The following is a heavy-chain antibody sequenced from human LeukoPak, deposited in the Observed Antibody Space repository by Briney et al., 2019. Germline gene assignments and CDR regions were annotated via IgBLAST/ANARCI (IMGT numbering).Heavy chain of an antibody. CDR1: GGSISSYY. D-gene: IGHD5-12*01. CDR2: IYYSGST. Sequence: RTSETLSLTCTVSGGSISSYYWSWIRQPPGKGPEWIGYIYYSGSTNYNPSLKSRVTISVDTSKTQFSLKLSSVTAADTAVYYCAKSPAEGMVATHFDYWGQGTLVTVSS. J-gene: IGHJ4*02. V-gene: IGHV4-59*01. CDR3: AKSPAEGMVATHFDY.